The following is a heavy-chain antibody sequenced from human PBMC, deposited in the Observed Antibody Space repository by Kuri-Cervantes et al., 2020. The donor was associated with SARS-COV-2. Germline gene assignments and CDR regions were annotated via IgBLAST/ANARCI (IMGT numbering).Heavy chain of an antibody. CDR1: GFTFSSYG. CDR3: AKQAEDTNFGVVITREDYYYYGMDV. CDR2: ISYDGSNK. V-gene: IGHV3-30*18. Sequence: GGSLRLSCAASGFTFSSYGMHWVRQAPGKGLEWVAVISYDGSNKYYADSVKGRFTISRDNSKNTLYLQMNSLRAEDTAVYYCAKQAEDTNFGVVITREDYYYYGMDVWGQGTTVTVSS. J-gene: IGHJ6*02. D-gene: IGHD3-3*01.